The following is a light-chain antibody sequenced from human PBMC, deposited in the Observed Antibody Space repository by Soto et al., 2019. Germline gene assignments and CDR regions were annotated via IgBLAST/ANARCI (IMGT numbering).Light chain of an antibody. V-gene: IGKV1-9*01. Sequence: DIQLTQSPSFLSASVGDRVTITCRASQGISSYLAWYQQKPGKAPKLLIYAASTLQSGVPSRFSGSGSGTEFTLTISSLQPEDFATYYCQQLNSCPHGFGQGTKLEIK. CDR2: AAS. CDR1: QGISSY. J-gene: IGKJ2*03. CDR3: QQLNSCPHG.